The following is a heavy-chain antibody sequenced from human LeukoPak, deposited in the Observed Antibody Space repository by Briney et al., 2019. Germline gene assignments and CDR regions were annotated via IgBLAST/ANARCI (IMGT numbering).Heavy chain of an antibody. CDR3: ARAPYYYGSGSYYDY. V-gene: IGHV1-3*01. Sequence: ASVKVSCKASGYTFTSYGISWVRQAPGQGLEWMGWINAGNGNTKYSQKFQGRVTITRDTSASTAYMELSSLRSEDTAVYYCARAPYYYGSGSYYDYWGQGTLVTVSS. CDR1: GYTFTSYG. J-gene: IGHJ4*02. D-gene: IGHD3-10*01. CDR2: INAGNGNT.